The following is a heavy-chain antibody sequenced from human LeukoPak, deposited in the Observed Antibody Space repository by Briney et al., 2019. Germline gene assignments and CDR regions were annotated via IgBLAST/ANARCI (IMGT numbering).Heavy chain of an antibody. CDR3: ARALGIAVAGPFDY. CDR2: FYISGST. Sequence: SETLSLTCTVSGGSISSYYWSWIRQPAGKGLEWIGRFYISGSTKYNPSLKSRVTMSEDTSKNQFSLKLSSVTAADTAVYYCARALGIAVAGPFDYWGQGTLVTVSS. J-gene: IGHJ4*02. V-gene: IGHV4-4*07. D-gene: IGHD6-19*01. CDR1: GGSISSYY.